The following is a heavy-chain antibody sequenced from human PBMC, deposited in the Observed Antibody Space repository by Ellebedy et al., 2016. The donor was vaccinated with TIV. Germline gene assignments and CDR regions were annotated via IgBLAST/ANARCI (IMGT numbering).Heavy chain of an antibody. CDR1: GGSISSFY. CDR3: ASGFSYGLLDY. J-gene: IGHJ4*02. D-gene: IGHD5-18*01. Sequence: MPGGSLRLSCTVSGGSISSFYWSWIRQPPGKGLEWIGYVYYSGSTNYNPSLKSRVTISVDTSKNQFSLDLSSVTAADTAVYYCASGFSYGLLDYWGQGTLVAVSS. CDR2: VYYSGST. V-gene: IGHV4-59*08.